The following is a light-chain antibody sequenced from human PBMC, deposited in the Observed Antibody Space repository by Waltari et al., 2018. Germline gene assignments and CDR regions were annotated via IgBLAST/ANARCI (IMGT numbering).Light chain of an antibody. CDR1: QRIGGN. CDR2: HAS. Sequence: EIVMTQFPRTLSVSPGERVTLSCRASQRIGGNLAWYQQKPGQAPRLLLYHASTRATGVPARFGGSASGSDFYITISSMQSEDYAVYYCHQYNNWPLYTFGQGTKLEIK. V-gene: IGKV3-15*01. J-gene: IGKJ2*01. CDR3: HQYNNWPLYT.